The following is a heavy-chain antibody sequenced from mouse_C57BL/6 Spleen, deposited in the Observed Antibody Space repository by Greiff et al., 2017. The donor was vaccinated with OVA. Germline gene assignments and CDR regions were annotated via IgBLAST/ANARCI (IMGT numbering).Heavy chain of an antibody. D-gene: IGHD1-1*01. CDR2: IYPGDGDT. Sequence: QVQLQQSGPELVKPGASVKISCKASGYAFSSSWMNWVKQRPGKGLEWIGRIYPGDGDTNYNGKFKGKATLTADKSSSTAYMQLSSLTSEDSAVDFCARGATVVGYFDVWGTGTTVTVSS. CDR1: GYAFSSSW. J-gene: IGHJ1*03. V-gene: IGHV1-82*01. CDR3: ARGATVVGYFDV.